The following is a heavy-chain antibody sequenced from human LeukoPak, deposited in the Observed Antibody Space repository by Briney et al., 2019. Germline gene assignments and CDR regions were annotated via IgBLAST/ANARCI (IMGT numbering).Heavy chain of an antibody. Sequence: ASVKVSCNASGYTFTSYDINWVRHATGQGLEWIGWMNPNSGNTGYAQKFQGRVSMTWNTSISTAYMELSSLKSEDTAVYYCAKIGAAARRTPNPRWFDPWGQGTLVTVSS. CDR2: MNPNSGNT. V-gene: IGHV1-8*01. CDR1: GYTFTSYD. J-gene: IGHJ5*02. D-gene: IGHD6-6*01. CDR3: AKIGAAARRTPNPRWFDP.